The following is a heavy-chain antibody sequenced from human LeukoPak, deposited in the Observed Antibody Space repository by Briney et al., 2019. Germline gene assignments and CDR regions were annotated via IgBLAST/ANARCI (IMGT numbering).Heavy chain of an antibody. D-gene: IGHD1-26*01. CDR2: INPNSGGT. CDR3: ARGELTSIYYFDY. J-gene: IGHJ4*02. CDR1: GYTFTGYY. Sequence: ASVKVSCKASGYTFTGYYMHWVRQAPGQGLEWMGWINPNSGGTNYAQKFQGRVTMTRDTSISTAYMELSRLRSDDTAVYYCARGELTSIYYFDYWGQGTLVTVSS. V-gene: IGHV1-2*02.